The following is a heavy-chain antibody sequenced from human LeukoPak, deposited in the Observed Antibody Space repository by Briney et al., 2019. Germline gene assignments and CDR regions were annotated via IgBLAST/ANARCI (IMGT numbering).Heavy chain of an antibody. V-gene: IGHV3-23*01. D-gene: IGHD3-10*02. CDR1: GFPFSSHG. Sequence: PGGSLRLSCEGSGFPFSSHGMNWVRLAPGKGLEWVSGISPGGGPTYYADSVKGRFTISRDDSKNTLYLQMKNLRAEDTAVYYCAELGITVIGGVWGKGTTVTISS. J-gene: IGHJ6*04. CDR2: ISPGGGPT. CDR3: AELGITVIGGV.